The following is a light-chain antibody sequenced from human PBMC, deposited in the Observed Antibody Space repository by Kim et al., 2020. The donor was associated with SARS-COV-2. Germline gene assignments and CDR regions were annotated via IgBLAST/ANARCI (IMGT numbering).Light chain of an antibody. CDR2: SVS. Sequence: DIQMTQSPSSVSASVGDRVTITCRASQGISSRLVWYQQRPGKAPKLLIHSVSSLQSGVPSRFSGSGSGTDFTLTISSLQPEDFATYYCQQTNSFPLTFGGGTKVDIK. CDR3: QQTNSFPLT. J-gene: IGKJ4*01. V-gene: IGKV1-12*01. CDR1: QGISSR.